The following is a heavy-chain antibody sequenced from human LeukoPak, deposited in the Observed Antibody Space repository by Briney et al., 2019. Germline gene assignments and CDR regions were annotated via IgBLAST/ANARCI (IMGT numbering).Heavy chain of an antibody. CDR3: ATDFWSGQYNWFDP. CDR1: GYTFTSYY. J-gene: IGHJ5*02. D-gene: IGHD3-3*01. V-gene: IGHV1-46*01. CDR2: INPSGGST. Sequence: ASVKVSCKASGYTFTSYYMHWVRQAPGQGLEWMGIINPSGGSTSYAQKFQGRVTITTDESTSTAYMELSSLRSEDTAVYYCATDFWSGQYNWFDPWGQGTLVTVSS.